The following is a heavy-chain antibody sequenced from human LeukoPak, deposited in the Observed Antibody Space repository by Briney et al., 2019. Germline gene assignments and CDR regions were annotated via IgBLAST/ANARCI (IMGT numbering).Heavy chain of an antibody. V-gene: IGHV3-30*02. CDR2: IRYDGSNK. J-gene: IGHJ4*02. CDR1: GFTFSSYG. Sequence: GGSLSLSCAASGFTFSSYGMHWVPQAPGKGLEGVAFIRYDGSNKYYADSVKARFTLSRDNSKNTMYLQMNTLRAEDTAVYYCATGYSSGWYGRLDYWGQGTLVTVSS. CDR3: ATGYSSGWYGRLDY. D-gene: IGHD6-19*01.